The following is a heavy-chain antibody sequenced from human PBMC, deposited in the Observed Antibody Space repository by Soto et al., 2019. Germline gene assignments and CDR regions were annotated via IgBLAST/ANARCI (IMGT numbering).Heavy chain of an antibody. CDR2: IYASGTT. D-gene: IGHD3-16*02. V-gene: IGHV4-4*07. CDR3: VKNYRSDGPGWFDP. Sequence: QVQLQESGPGLVKPSETLSLTCIVSGGSVRGSHWSWIRQSAAKGLEWIGRIYASGTTNYNPSLKSRVTMSVDTSRNQFSLNVKSVTAADADLYYCVKNYRSDGPGWFDPWGQGIQVTVSS. J-gene: IGHJ5*02. CDR1: GGSVRGSH.